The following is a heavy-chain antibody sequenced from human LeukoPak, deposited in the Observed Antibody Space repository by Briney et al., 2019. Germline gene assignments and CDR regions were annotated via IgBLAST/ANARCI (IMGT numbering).Heavy chain of an antibody. CDR1: GITYSVYT. CDR3: AVPGQLRAFDI. V-gene: IGHV3-21*01. CDR2: ISSNSSYI. J-gene: IGHJ3*02. Sequence: GGSLRLSCAASGITYSVYTMHWVRKAPGKGLEWVSSISSNSSYIYYADSLKGRFTISRDNAKNSLYLQMNSLRAEDTAVYYCAVPGQLRAFDIWGQGTMVTVSS. D-gene: IGHD6-6*01.